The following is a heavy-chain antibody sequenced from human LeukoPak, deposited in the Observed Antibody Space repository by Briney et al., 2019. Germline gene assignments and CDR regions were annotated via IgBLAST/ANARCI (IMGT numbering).Heavy chain of an antibody. D-gene: IGHD3-10*01. CDR1: GFTFNSYT. V-gene: IGHV3-21*01. CDR2: ISSSSSYI. CDR3: ANGYYGSGSYSSPTDY. J-gene: IGHJ4*02. Sequence: PGGSLRLSCAASGFTFNSYTMNWVRQAPGKGLEWVSSISSSSSYIYDADSVEGRFTISRDNSKNTLYLQMNSLRAEDTAVYYCANGYYGSGSYSSPTDYWGQGTLVTVSS.